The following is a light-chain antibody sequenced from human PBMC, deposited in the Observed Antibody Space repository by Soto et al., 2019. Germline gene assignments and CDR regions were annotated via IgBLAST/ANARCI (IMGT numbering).Light chain of an antibody. V-gene: IGKV1-27*01. J-gene: IGKJ5*01. CDR1: QGISNY. CDR3: KHYNSYSEA. CDR2: AAS. Sequence: QMTPSPSPPSASLGARDPHTCRASQGISNYLAWYQQKPGKVHKLLIYAASTLQSGVQSRFSGSGSGTDFTLTIRSLQPDDFATYYCKHYNSYSEAFGQGTRLEIK.